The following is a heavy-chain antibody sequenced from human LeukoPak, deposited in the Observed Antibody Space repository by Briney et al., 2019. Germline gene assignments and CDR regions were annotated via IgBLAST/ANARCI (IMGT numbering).Heavy chain of an antibody. CDR1: GFTFSSYE. V-gene: IGHV3-48*03. J-gene: IGHJ4*02. D-gene: IGHD2-15*01. CDR3: PRERVVAATPFDY. CDR2: ISSSGSTI. Sequence: PGGSLRLSCAASGFTFSSYEMNWVRQAPGKGLEWVSYISSSGSTIYYADSVKGRFTISRDNAKNSLYLQMNSLRAEDTAVYYCPRERVVAATPFDYWGQGTLVTVSS.